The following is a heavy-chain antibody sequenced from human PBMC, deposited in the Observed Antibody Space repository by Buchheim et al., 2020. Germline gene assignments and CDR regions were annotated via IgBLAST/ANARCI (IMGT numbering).Heavy chain of an antibody. J-gene: IGHJ4*02. CDR3: TRVLESRILIAEY. V-gene: IGHV1-46*01. D-gene: IGHD2-21*01. CDR2: INPDGGNT. CDR1: GYTFTNYY. Sequence: QVRLVQSGAEVKKPGASVKVSCKASGYTFTNYYMHWVRQAPGQGLEWMGVINPDGGNTRYAQKFQGRVTMTRDTSTSTVYMELSSLRSEDTAVYYCTRVLESRILIAEYWGQGTL.